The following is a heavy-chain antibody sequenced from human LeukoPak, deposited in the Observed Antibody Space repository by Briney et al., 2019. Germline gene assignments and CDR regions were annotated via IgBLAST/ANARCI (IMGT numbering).Heavy chain of an antibody. CDR3: ARKYPDHWFDP. CDR1: GGSITSGNYY. D-gene: IGHD6-6*01. Sequence: PSETLSLTCTVSGGSITSGNYYWSWIRQPPGKGLEWIGYIFYTGSTNYSPSLKSRVSISVDTFKNQFSLKLGSVTAADTAVYYCARKYPDHWFDPWGQGTLVTVSS. V-gene: IGHV4-30-4*01. CDR2: IFYTGST. J-gene: IGHJ5*02.